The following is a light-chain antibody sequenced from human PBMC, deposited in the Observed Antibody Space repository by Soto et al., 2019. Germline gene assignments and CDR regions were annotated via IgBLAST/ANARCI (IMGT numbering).Light chain of an antibody. CDR3: QVWDSSSCV. CDR1: NIGGKG. V-gene: IGLV3-21*04. Sequence: SYELTQPPSVSVAPGTTARITCGGNNIGGKGVNWYQQRPGQAPVLVIYYAGVRPSGIPDRFSGSNSGNTATLTINRVEAGDEADYYCQVWDSSSCVFGTGTKVNVL. J-gene: IGLJ1*01. CDR2: YAG.